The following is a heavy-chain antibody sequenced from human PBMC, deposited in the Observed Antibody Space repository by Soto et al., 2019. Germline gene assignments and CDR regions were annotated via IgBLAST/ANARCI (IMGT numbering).Heavy chain of an antibody. CDR2: IYPGDSDT. CDR3: ARHRPPRDRYYYYYMDV. CDR1: GYSFTSYW. Sequence: GESLKISCKGSGYSFTSYWIGWVRQMPGKGLEWMGIIYPGDSDTRYSPSFQGQVTISADKSISTAYLQWSSLKASDTAMYYCARHRPPRDRYYYYYMDVWGKGTTVTVSS. V-gene: IGHV5-51*01. J-gene: IGHJ6*03.